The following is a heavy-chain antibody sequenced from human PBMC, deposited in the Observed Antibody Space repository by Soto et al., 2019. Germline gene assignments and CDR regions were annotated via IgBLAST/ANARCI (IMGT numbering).Heavy chain of an antibody. CDR2: IIPIFGTT. D-gene: IGHD3-3*01. J-gene: IGHJ4*02. V-gene: IGHV1-69*01. Sequence: QVQLGQSGAEVKEPGSSVKVSCKASADSFSSYGISWLREAPGQGLEWMGGIIPIFGTTNSAEKFRGRVTINTGESTNTAYMELSSLRSEDTSLYYCARVFPDGWVEPGVVRGYLDTWGRGTLVTVSS. CDR1: ADSFSSYG. CDR3: ARVFPDGWVEPGVVRGYLDT.